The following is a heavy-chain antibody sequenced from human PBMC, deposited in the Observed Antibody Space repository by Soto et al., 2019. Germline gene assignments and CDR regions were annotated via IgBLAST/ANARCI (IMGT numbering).Heavy chain of an antibody. CDR1: GFTFSSYE. V-gene: IGHV3-48*03. D-gene: IGHD6-13*01. CDR3: ARERRYSSSWYADY. CDR2: ISISGSTI. J-gene: IGHJ4*02. Sequence: GGSLRLSCAASGFTFSSYEMNWVRQAPGKGLEWVSYISISGSTIFYADSVKGRFTISRDNAKDSLYLQMNSLRAEDTAVYYCARERRYSSSWYADYWGQGTLVTVSS.